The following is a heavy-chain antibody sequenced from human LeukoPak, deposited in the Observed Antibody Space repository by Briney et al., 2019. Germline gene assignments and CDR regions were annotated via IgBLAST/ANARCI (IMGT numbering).Heavy chain of an antibody. J-gene: IGHJ4*02. D-gene: IGHD6-19*01. CDR1: GGSFSGYY. V-gene: IGHV4-59*01. Sequence: SETLSLTCAVYGGSFSGYYWSWIRQPPGKGLEWIGYIYYSGSTNYNPSLKSRVTISVDTSKNQFSLKLSSVTAADTAVYYCARIRSYRDSSGWYRVFDYWGQGTLVTVSS. CDR2: IYYSGST. CDR3: ARIRSYRDSSGWYRVFDY.